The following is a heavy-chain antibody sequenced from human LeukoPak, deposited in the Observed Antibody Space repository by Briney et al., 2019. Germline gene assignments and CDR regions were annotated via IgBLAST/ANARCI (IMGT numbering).Heavy chain of an antibody. CDR1: GYTFTSYG. D-gene: IGHD3-22*01. CDR3: ARVGLHYYDSSGYFYFDY. CDR2: ISAYNGNT. Sequence: ASVKVSCKASGYTFTSYGISWVRQAPGQGLEWMGWISAYNGNTNYAQKLQGRVTMTTDTSTSTAYMELRSLRSDDAAVYYCARVGLHYYDSSGYFYFDYWGQGSLVTVSS. J-gene: IGHJ4*02. V-gene: IGHV1-18*01.